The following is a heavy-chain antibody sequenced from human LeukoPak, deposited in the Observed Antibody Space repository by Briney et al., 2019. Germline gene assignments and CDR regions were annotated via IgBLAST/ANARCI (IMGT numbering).Heavy chain of an antibody. CDR3: ARGQPNYYDSSGYYSIPEYFQH. Sequence: GGSLRLSCAASGFTFSSNYMSWVRQAPGKGLEWVSVIYSGGSTYYADSVKGRFTISRDNSKNTLYLQMNSLRAEDTAVYYCARGQPNYYDSSGYYSIPEYFQHWGQGTLVTVSS. J-gene: IGHJ1*01. CDR2: IYSGGST. CDR1: GFTFSSNY. D-gene: IGHD3-22*01. V-gene: IGHV3-53*01.